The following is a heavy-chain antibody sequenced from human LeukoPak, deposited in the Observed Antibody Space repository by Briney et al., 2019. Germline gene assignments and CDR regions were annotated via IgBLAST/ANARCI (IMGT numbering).Heavy chain of an antibody. CDR1: GFTFRRYS. D-gene: IGHD2-2*01. CDR3: AREDSVVPAAIPFDY. J-gene: IGHJ4*02. Sequence: GGSLPLSCAASGFTFRRYSMNWVRQAPGKGLEWVSSINSRSSYIYYADSVKGRFTIFRDNAKNSLYLQMNSLRAEDTAVYYCAREDSVVPAAIPFDYWGQGTLVTVSS. CDR2: INSRSSYI. V-gene: IGHV3-21*01.